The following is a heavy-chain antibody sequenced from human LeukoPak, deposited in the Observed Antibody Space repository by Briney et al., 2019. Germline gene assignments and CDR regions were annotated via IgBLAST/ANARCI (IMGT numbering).Heavy chain of an antibody. CDR3: ARDTSRVRYYDSSGYYTVDYFDY. CDR1: GGSISSGGYY. D-gene: IGHD3-22*01. Sequence: PSETLSLTCTVSGGSISSGGYYWSWIRQPAGKGLEWIGRNYTSGSTNYNPSLKSRVTMSVDTSKNQFSLKLSSVTAADTAVYYCARDTSRVRYYDSSGYYTVDYFDYWGQGTLVTVSS. J-gene: IGHJ4*01. CDR2: NYTSGST. V-gene: IGHV4-61*02.